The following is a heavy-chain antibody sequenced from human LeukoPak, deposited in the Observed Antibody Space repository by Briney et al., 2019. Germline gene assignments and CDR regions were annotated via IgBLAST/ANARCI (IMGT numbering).Heavy chain of an antibody. Sequence: GGSLRLSCAASGSMFQSYGMHWVRQAPGKGLEWVAVIWFDGYSQYYADSVKGRFNVSRDNSKNTVTLQMDSLRAEDTAIYYCAKDVNLGSYFGSSLGYYFDYWGQGTLVTVSS. CDR2: IWFDGYSQ. D-gene: IGHD3-10*01. CDR3: AKDVNLGSYFGSSLGYYFDY. J-gene: IGHJ4*02. CDR1: GSMFQSYG. V-gene: IGHV3-33*06.